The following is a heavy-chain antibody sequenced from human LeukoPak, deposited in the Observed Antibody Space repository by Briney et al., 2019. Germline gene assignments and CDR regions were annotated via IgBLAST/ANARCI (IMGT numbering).Heavy chain of an antibody. CDR3: ARGVIRGNSANHAFDI. CDR2: MNPNSGNT. J-gene: IGHJ3*02. Sequence: ASVKVSCKASGYTFTSYDINWVRQATGQGLEWMGWMNPNSGNTGYAQKFQGRVTMTRNTSISTAYMELSSLRSEDTAVYYCARGVIRGNSANHAFDIWGQGTMVTVSS. CDR1: GYTFTSYD. V-gene: IGHV1-8*01. D-gene: IGHD4-23*01.